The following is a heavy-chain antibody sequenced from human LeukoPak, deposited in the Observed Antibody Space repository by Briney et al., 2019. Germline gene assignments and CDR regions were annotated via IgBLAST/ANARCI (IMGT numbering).Heavy chain of an antibody. J-gene: IGHJ3*02. CDR1: GGSISNNY. CDR3: AKYRPSGSVWVGFDI. CDR2: IYYTGST. D-gene: IGHD3-16*01. V-gene: IGHV4-59*08. Sequence: SETLSLTCLVSGGSISNNYWSWIRQPTGKGLEWIGYIYYTGSTSYNPHLKSRVSISVDTSKNQFSLRLTSVTAADTAVYYCAKYRPSGSVWVGFDIWGQGTMVTVSS.